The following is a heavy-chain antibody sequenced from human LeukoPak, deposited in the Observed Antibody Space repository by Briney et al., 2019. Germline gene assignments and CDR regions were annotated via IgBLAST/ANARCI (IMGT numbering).Heavy chain of an antibody. CDR2: IYYSGSA. D-gene: IGHD6-19*01. CDR1: GGSISSGGYY. J-gene: IGHJ4*02. V-gene: IGHV4-31*03. Sequence: PSQTLSLTCTVSGGSISSGGYYWSWIRQHPGRGLEWTGYIYYSGSAYYNPSLKSRVTISVDTSKNQFSLKLSSVTAADTAVYHCARVKGGSGWYFDYWGQGTLVTVFS. CDR3: ARVKGGSGWYFDY.